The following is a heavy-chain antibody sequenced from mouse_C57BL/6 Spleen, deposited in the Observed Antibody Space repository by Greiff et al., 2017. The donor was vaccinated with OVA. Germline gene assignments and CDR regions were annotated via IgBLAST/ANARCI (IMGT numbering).Heavy chain of an antibody. Sequence: VQLQESGAELVKPGASVKLSCKASGYTFTSYWMHWVKQRPGQGLEWIGMIHPNSGSTNYNEKFKSKATLTVDKSSSTAYMQLSSLTSEDSAVYYCAPYYGNYVYWGQGTTLTVSS. CDR2: IHPNSGST. CDR3: APYYGNYVY. D-gene: IGHD2-1*01. J-gene: IGHJ2*01. CDR1: GYTFTSYW. V-gene: IGHV1-64*01.